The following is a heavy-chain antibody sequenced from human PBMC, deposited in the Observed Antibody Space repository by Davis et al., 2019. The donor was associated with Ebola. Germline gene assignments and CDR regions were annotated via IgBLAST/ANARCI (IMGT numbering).Heavy chain of an antibody. CDR3: ARKSSPDY. Sequence: GESLKISCAASGFTFSSHAMHWVRQAPGKGLEWVAVISYDGSNKYYADSVKGRFTISRDNSKNTLYLQMNSLRAEDTAVYYCARKSSPDYWGQGTLVTVSS. V-gene: IGHV3-30-3*01. J-gene: IGHJ4*02. CDR2: ISYDGSNK. CDR1: GFTFSSHA. D-gene: IGHD3-10*01.